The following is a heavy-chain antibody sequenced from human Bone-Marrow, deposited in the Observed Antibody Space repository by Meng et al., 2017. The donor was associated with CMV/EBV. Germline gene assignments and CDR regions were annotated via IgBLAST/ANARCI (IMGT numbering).Heavy chain of an antibody. CDR1: GGPISSNYY. CDR3: AQRIYIDSYYFDS. Sequence: RPPLHESGPGLGKPSATSSLPCTASGGPISSNYYWGWIRQSPGKGLEWIGSLYYNGDTYYIPSLKSRVTLSVDTSKNQFSLKLNSVIAADTAVYYCAQRIYIDSYYFDSWGQGTLVTVSS. CDR2: LYYNGDT. D-gene: IGHD2/OR15-2a*01. J-gene: IGHJ4*02. V-gene: IGHV4-39*06.